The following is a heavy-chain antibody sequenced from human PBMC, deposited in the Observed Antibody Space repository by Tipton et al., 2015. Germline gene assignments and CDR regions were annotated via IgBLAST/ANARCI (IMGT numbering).Heavy chain of an antibody. Sequence: TLSLTCTVSGGSVCNGNFYWTWIRQPPGKSLEWIGHLYYCGNTNYSPSLKSRVTISVDTPKNQFSLELNSVTAADTAVYYCARDSISATDRRITGRRQGFDPWGQGTLVTVSS. CDR3: ARDSISATDRRITGRRQGFDP. V-gene: IGHV4-61*01. CDR2: LYYCGNT. J-gene: IGHJ5*02. D-gene: IGHD1-20*01. CDR1: GGSVCNGNFY.